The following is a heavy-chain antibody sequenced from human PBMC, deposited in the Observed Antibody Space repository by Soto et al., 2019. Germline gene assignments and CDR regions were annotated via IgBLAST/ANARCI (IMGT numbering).Heavy chain of an antibody. D-gene: IGHD2-15*01. V-gene: IGHV3-33*01. CDR2: IWYDGSNK. Sequence: QVQLVESGGGVVQPGRSLRLSCAASGFTFSSYGMHWVRQAPGKGLEWVAVIWYDGSNKYYADSVKGRFTISRDNSKNTLYLQMNSLRAEDTAVYYCVRDQGLYCSGGSCYSGWFDPWGQGTLVTVSS. CDR1: GFTFSSYG. CDR3: VRDQGLYCSGGSCYSGWFDP. J-gene: IGHJ5*02.